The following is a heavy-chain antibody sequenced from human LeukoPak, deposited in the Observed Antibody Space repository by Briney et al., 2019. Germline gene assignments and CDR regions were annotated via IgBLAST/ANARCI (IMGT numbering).Heavy chain of an antibody. V-gene: IGHV1-69*01. Sequence: SVKVSCKASGGTFSSYAISWVRQAPGQGLEWMGGIIPIFGTANYAQKFQGRVTITADESTSTAYMELSSLRSEGTAVYYCASSSLTGGSTYYFDYWGQGTLVTVSS. CDR1: GGTFSSYA. D-gene: IGHD6-13*01. J-gene: IGHJ4*02. CDR2: IIPIFGTA. CDR3: ASSSLTGGSTYYFDY.